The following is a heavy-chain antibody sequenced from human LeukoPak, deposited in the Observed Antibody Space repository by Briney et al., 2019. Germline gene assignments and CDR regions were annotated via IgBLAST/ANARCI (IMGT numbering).Heavy chain of an antibody. CDR3: ARVIGSYVDY. J-gene: IGHJ4*02. CDR1: GFTFSSYS. D-gene: IGHD3-16*01. Sequence: PGGSLRLSCAASGFTFSSYSMNWVRQAPGKGLEWFSSISSGSSYIYYADSVKGRFTISRDNAKNSLYLQMNSLTAEDTAVYYCARVIGSYVDYWGQGPLVTFSS. V-gene: IGHV3-21*01. CDR2: ISSGSSYI.